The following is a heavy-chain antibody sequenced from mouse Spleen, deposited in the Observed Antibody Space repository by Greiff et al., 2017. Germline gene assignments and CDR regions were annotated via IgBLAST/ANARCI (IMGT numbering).Heavy chain of an antibody. D-gene: IGHD2-10*02. Sequence: VQLQESGSVPVRPGASVKLSCKASGYTFTSSWMHWAKQRPGQGLEWIGEIHPNSGNINYNEKFKGKATLTVDTSSSTAYVDLSSLTSEDSAVYYCARGLYGNYFDYWGQGTTLTVSS. CDR2: IHPNSGNI. CDR3: ARGLYGNYFDY. J-gene: IGHJ2*01. V-gene: IGHV1S130*01. CDR1: GYTFTSSW.